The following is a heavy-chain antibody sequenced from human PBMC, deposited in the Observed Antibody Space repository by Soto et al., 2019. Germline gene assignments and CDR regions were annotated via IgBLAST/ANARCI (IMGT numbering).Heavy chain of an antibody. CDR1: GGSVSSGSYY. V-gene: IGHV4-61*01. CDR3: AREARSGNWFDP. J-gene: IGHJ5*02. CDR2: IYYSGST. Sequence: SETLSLTCTVSGGSVSSGSYYWSWIRQPPGKGLEWIGYIYYSGSTNYNPSLKGRVTISVDTSKNQFSLKLSSVTAADTAVYYCAREARSGNWFDPWGQGTLVTVST. D-gene: IGHD1-26*01.